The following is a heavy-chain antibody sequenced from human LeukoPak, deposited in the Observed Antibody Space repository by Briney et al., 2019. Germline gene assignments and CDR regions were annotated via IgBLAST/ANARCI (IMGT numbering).Heavy chain of an antibody. J-gene: IGHJ4*02. CDR1: GFTFSSYG. Sequence: PGGSLRLSCAASGFTFSSYGMHWARQAPGKGLEWVAVISYDGSNKYYADSVKGRFTISRDNSKNTLYLQMNSLRAEDTAVYYCAKDLRWYFDYWGQGTLVTVSS. D-gene: IGHD4-23*01. CDR3: AKDLRWYFDY. CDR2: ISYDGSNK. V-gene: IGHV3-30*18.